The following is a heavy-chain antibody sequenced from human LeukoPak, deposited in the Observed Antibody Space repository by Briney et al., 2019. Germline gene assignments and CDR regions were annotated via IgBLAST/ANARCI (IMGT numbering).Heavy chain of an antibody. CDR1: GFTVSSNY. D-gene: IGHD2-21*02. J-gene: IGHJ3*02. CDR2: IYSGGST. V-gene: IGHV3-53*01. Sequence: GGSLRLSCAASGFTVSSNYMSWVRQAPGKGLEWVSVIYSGGSTYYADSVKGRFTISRDNSKNTLYLQMNSLRAEDTAVYYCARGAVTAIPGDIWGQGTMVTVSS. CDR3: ARGAVTAIPGDI.